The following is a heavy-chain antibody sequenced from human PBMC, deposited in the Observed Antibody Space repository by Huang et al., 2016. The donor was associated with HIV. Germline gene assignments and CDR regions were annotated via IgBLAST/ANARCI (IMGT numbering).Heavy chain of an antibody. CDR3: ARDPRIQSWLNFFDY. J-gene: IGHJ4*02. V-gene: IGHV3-74*01. CDR1: GFSISSYW. CDR2: SNRDGSST. D-gene: IGHD3-22*01. Sequence: EVQLVESGGGLVQPGGSLRLSCAASGFSISSYWMHWVRQAPGKGLGWVSSSNRDGSSTSYADSGKGRFTIARDNAKNTLYLQMNSLRAEDTAVYYCARDPRIQSWLNFFDYWGQGTLVSVSS.